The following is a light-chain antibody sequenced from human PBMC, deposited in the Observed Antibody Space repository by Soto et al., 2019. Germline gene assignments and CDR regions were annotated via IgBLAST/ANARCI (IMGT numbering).Light chain of an antibody. CDR3: SSYTSSSTAV. J-gene: IGLJ1*01. Sequence: QSALTQPASVSGSPGQWITISCTGTSSDVGGYNYVSWYQQHPGKAPKLMIYEVSNRPSGVSNRFSGSKSDNTASLTISGLQAEDEADYYCSSYTSSSTAVFGTGTKLTVL. V-gene: IGLV2-14*01. CDR1: SSDVGGYNY. CDR2: EVS.